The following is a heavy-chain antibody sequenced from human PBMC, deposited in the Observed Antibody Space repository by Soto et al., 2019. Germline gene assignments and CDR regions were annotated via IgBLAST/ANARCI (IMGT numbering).Heavy chain of an antibody. J-gene: IGHJ4*02. D-gene: IGHD3-16*01. CDR3: ARDNLAFQGAFDL. V-gene: IGHV3-21*01. CDR1: GFVFSDFQ. CDR2: ITGTSAFS. Sequence: GVTLRLSCAASGFVFSDFQFNWVRQAPGGGLEWLSSITGTSAFSEYAESIEGRFTISRDIPNKLLLLHIDNLRLDGTAVYYYARDNLAFQGAFDLWGQGTLVTVSS.